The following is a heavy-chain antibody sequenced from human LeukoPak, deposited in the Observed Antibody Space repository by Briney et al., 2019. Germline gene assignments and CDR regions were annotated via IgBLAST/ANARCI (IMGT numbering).Heavy chain of an antibody. CDR1: GYTFTGYY. V-gene: IGHV1-2*02. Sequence: ASVKVSCKASGYTFTGYYMHWVRQAPGHGLEWMGWINPNSGGTNYAQKFQGRVTMTRDTSISTAYMELSRLRSDDTAVYYCARTYYYDSSGYLNGPNDAFDIWGQGTMVTVSS. J-gene: IGHJ3*02. D-gene: IGHD3-22*01. CDR3: ARTYYYDSSGYLNGPNDAFDI. CDR2: INPNSGGT.